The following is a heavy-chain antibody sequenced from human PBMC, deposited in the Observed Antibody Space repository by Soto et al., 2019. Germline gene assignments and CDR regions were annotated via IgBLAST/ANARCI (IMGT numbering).Heavy chain of an antibody. J-gene: IGHJ6*02. Sequence: ASVKVSCKASGYTFTSYYMHWVRQAPGQGLEWMGIINPSGGSTSYAQKFQGRVTMTRDTSTSTVYMELSSLRSEDTAVYYCARRRDIVVVPAAIKPTYYYYGMDVWGQGTTVTVSS. CDR2: INPSGGST. CDR1: GYTFTSYY. D-gene: IGHD2-2*02. CDR3: ARRRDIVVVPAAIKPTYYYYGMDV. V-gene: IGHV1-46*01.